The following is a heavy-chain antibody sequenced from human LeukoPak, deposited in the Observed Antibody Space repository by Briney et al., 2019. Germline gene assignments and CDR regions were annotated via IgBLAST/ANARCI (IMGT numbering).Heavy chain of an antibody. CDR2: IYTSGST. CDR3: ASNHYYGSGSYYN. CDR1: GGSSSRYY. V-gene: IGHV4-4*07. Sequence: SETLSLTCRVSGGSSSRYYWSWVPQPAGKGLGWVARIYTSGSTNYNPSLKSRVTMSVDTSKNQFSLKLSSVTAADTAVYYCASNHYYGSGSYYNWGQGTLVTVSS. D-gene: IGHD3-10*01. J-gene: IGHJ4*02.